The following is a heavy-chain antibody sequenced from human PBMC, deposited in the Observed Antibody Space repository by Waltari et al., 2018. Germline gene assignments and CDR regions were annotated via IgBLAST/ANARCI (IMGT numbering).Heavy chain of an antibody. Sequence: EVQLVESGGGLVNPGGSLRLYCVASGCTCNTYRINWVRQPPGKGLEWGSSITIGTTYYIYYADSVKGRFTISRDNSKNSMFLQMNSLRAEDTAVYYCARNYYGSGNYYNFPLDFDYWGQGTLVTVS. CDR1: GCTCNTYR. CDR2: ITIGTTYYI. CDR3: ARNYYGSGNYYNFPLDFDY. V-gene: IGHV3-21*01. D-gene: IGHD3-10*01. J-gene: IGHJ4*02.